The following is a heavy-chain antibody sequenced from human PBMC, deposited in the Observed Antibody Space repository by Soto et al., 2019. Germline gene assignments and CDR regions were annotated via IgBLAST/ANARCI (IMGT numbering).Heavy chain of an antibody. CDR2: ISTDNGNT. Sequence: QVPLVQSGAEVRKPGASVKVSCRASGYSFTSYGISWVRQAPGQGLEWMGWISTDNGNTNYAHNLQGRGSMTIEQSTSTAYLELWSLASDDGAVHHCARDVPDTSLFFYYYGMAVWGQVTTVTV. V-gene: IGHV1-18*01. CDR1: GYSFTSYG. J-gene: IGHJ6*02. CDR3: ARDVPDTSLFFYYYGMAV. D-gene: IGHD2-21*01.